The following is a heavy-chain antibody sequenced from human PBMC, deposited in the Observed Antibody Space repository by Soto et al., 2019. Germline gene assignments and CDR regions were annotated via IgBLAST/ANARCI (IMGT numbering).Heavy chain of an antibody. CDR1: SGSFSGYY. Sequence: QVQLQQWGAGLLKPSETLSLTCAVYSGSFSGYYWSWIRQPPGKGLEWIGEINHSGTTNYNPSLKSRVTISVDTSKNQFSLKLSSVTAADTAVYYCARVGVRDGDYGVSRFDPWGQGTLVTVSS. CDR3: ARVGVRDGDYGVSRFDP. CDR2: INHSGTT. D-gene: IGHD4-17*01. V-gene: IGHV4-34*01. J-gene: IGHJ5*02.